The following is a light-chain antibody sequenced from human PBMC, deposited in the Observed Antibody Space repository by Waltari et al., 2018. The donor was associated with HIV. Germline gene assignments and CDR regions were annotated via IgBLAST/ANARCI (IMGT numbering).Light chain of an antibody. CDR2: MNH. CDR1: TSNVESNY. V-gene: IGLV1-47*01. Sequence: QSVLTQPPSASGTPGQRVTISCFGGTSNVESNYVYWYQQVPGTTPKLLIYMNHARPSWVPDRFSGSKSGTSASLAVSGLRSEDEAAYYCAVWDDSLNGLVFGGGTKLTVL. CDR3: AVWDDSLNGLV. J-gene: IGLJ2*01.